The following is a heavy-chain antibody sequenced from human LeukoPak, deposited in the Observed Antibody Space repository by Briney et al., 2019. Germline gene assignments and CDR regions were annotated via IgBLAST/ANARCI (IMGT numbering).Heavy chain of an antibody. Sequence: PSETLSLTCTVSGYSISSGYYWGWIRQPPGKGLEWIGSIYHSGSTYYDPSLKSRVTMSVDTSKNQFSLKLSSVTAADTAVYYCPRDRREEAPGYCSSTSCYYMDVWGKGTTVTVSS. CDR1: GYSISSGYY. CDR2: IYHSGST. J-gene: IGHJ6*03. D-gene: IGHD2-2*01. V-gene: IGHV4-38-2*02. CDR3: PRDRREEAPGYCSSTSCYYMDV.